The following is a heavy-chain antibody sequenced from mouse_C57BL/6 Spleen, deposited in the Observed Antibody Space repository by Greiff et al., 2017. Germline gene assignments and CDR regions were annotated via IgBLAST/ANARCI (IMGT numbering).Heavy chain of an antibody. Sequence: QVQLKESGAELVKPGASVKLSCKASGYTFTEYTIHWVKQRSGQGLEWIGWFYPGSGSLKYNEKFKDKATLTADKSSSTVYMELSRLTSEDSAVYFCSRHEGSLYYGSSYPFAYWGQGTLVTVSA. CDR2: FYPGSGSL. CDR3: SRHEGSLYYGSSYPFAY. D-gene: IGHD1-1*01. J-gene: IGHJ3*01. CDR1: GYTFTEYT. V-gene: IGHV1-62-2*01.